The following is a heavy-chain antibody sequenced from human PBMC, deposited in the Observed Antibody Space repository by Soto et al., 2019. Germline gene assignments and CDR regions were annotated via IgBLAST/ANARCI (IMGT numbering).Heavy chain of an antibody. CDR3: ARDRHGTWFDY. J-gene: IGHJ4*02. CDR2: ISYDGAIE. CDR1: GFTFSSFA. V-gene: IGHV3-30-3*01. D-gene: IGHD6-6*01. Sequence: QVQLVESGGGVVQPGRSLRLSCAASGFTFSSFAMHWVRQAPGKGLQWVAHISYDGAIEYYADSVKGRFSISRDNSKNTLYLRMSSLRAEDTEVYYCARDRHGTWFDYWGQGSLVTVSS.